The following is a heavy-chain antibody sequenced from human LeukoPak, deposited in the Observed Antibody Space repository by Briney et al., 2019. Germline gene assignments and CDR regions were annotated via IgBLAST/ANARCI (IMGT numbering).Heavy chain of an antibody. CDR2: IYSGGST. CDR1: GFTVSSNY. J-gene: IGHJ4*02. Sequence: SGGSLRLSCAASGFTVSSNYMSWVRQAPGKGLEWVSVIYSGGSTYYADSVKGRFTISRDNSKNTLYLQMNSLRAEDTAVYYCARGDRRADTAMVVYYFDYWGQGTLVTVSS. V-gene: IGHV3-53*01. CDR3: ARGDRRADTAMVVYYFDY. D-gene: IGHD5-18*01.